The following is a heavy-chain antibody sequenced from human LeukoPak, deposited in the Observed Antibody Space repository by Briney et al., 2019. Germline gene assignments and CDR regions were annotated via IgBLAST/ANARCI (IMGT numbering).Heavy chain of an antibody. J-gene: IGHJ4*02. CDR2: IYPGDSDT. D-gene: IGHD6-13*01. CDR3: ARKRDSMSWVDY. V-gene: IGHV5-51*01. CDR1: GYSFTSHW. Sequence: GESLQISCKGSGYSFTSHWIGWVRPMPGKGLEWMGIIYPGDSDTRYSPSFQGQVTISADKSISTAYLQWSSLKASDTAMYYCARKRDSMSWVDYWGQGTQVTVSS.